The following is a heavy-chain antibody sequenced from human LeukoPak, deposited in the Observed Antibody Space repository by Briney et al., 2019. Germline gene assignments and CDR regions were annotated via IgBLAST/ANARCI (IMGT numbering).Heavy chain of an antibody. CDR1: GFSLSTSGMC. V-gene: IGHV2-70*11. CDR3: ARGLVGAKGLIGFDY. D-gene: IGHD1-26*01. Sequence: SGPTLVKPTQTLTLTCTFSGFSLSTSGMCVSWIRQPPGKALEWLARIDWDDDKYYSTSLKTRLTISKDTSKNQVVLTMTNMDPVDTATYYCARGLVGAKGLIGFDYWGQGTLVTVSS. CDR2: IDWDDDK. J-gene: IGHJ4*02.